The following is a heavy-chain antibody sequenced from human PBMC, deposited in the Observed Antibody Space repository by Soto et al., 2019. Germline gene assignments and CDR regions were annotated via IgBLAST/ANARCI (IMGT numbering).Heavy chain of an antibody. V-gene: IGHV3-53*01. Sequence: GGSLRLSCAASGFTVSSNYMSWVRQAPGKGLEWVSVIYSGGSTYYADSVKGRFTISRDNSKNTLYLQMNSLRAEDTAVYYCARRDGLVDGMDVWGQGTTVTVSS. J-gene: IGHJ6*02. D-gene: IGHD2-2*01. CDR3: ARRDGLVDGMDV. CDR2: IYSGGST. CDR1: GFTVSSNY.